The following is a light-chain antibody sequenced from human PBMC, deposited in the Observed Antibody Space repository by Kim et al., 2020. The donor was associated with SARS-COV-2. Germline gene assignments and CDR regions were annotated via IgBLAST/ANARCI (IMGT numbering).Light chain of an antibody. CDR3: QSSDSSDTFWV. V-gene: IGLV3-25*03. CDR1: ALPNQY. CDR2: EDT. Sequence: PGQTARITCSGDALPNQYAYWFQQTPGQAPVLVIYEDTERPSGIPERFSGSTSGTTVTLTISGVQAEDEADYYCQSSDSSDTFWVFGGGTQLTVL. J-gene: IGLJ3*02.